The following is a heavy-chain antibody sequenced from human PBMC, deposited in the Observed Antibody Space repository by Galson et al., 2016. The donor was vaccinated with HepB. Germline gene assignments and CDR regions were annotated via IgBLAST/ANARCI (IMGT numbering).Heavy chain of an antibody. Sequence: CAISGDSVSSNSAAWNWIRQSPSRGIEWLGRTFYRSKWYNDYAVSVKSRVTINPDTSGNQFSLQLNSVSPEDTAVYYCARGVPSGTYFAFDIWGQGTMVTVSS. CDR2: TFYRSKWYN. CDR1: GDSVSSNSAA. D-gene: IGHD1-26*01. J-gene: IGHJ3*02. V-gene: IGHV6-1*01. CDR3: ARGVPSGTYFAFDI.